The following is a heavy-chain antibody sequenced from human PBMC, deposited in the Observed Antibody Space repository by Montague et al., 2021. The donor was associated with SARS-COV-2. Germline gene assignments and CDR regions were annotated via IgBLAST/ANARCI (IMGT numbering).Heavy chain of an antibody. V-gene: IGHV4-34*01. D-gene: IGHD3-22*01. J-gene: IGHJ4*02. CDR3: ARGHLSVSMIVVVFTSASYYFDY. Sequence: SETLSLTCGVYGGSFGDGHWSWIRQPPGKGLEWIGDIKQSGSTNXXPSLKSRVTISVDTSKNQFSLKLTSVTAADTAVYFCARGHLSVSMIVVVFTSASYYFDYWGQGAQVTVSS. CDR2: IKQSGST. CDR1: GGSFGDGH.